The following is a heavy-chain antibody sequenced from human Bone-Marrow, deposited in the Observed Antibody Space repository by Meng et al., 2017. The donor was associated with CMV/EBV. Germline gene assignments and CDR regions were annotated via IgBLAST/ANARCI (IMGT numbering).Heavy chain of an antibody. CDR3: ARANCSSTSCKPYYYYGMDV. V-gene: IGHV3-21*01. D-gene: IGHD2-2*01. Sequence: GESLKISCAASGFTFSSYSMNWVRQAPGKGLEWVSSISSSSSYIYYADSVKGRFTISRDNAKNSLYLQMNSLRAEDTAVYYCARANCSSTSCKPYYYYGMDVWGQGTTVTVSS. J-gene: IGHJ6*01. CDR1: GFTFSSYS. CDR2: ISSSSSYI.